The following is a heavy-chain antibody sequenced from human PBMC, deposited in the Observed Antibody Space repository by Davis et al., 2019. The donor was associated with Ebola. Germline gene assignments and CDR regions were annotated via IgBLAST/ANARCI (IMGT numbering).Heavy chain of an antibody. CDR1: GFTFGTYS. Sequence: MPGGSLRLSCAASGFTFGTYSMNWVRQAPGKGLEWIGEINHSGSTNYNPSLKSRVTISVDTSKNQFSLKLSSVTAADTAVYYCARLGGGFSLVDQWGQGTLVTVSS. J-gene: IGHJ4*02. V-gene: IGHV4-34*01. CDR3: ARLGGGFSLVDQ. CDR2: INHSGST. D-gene: IGHD4-23*01.